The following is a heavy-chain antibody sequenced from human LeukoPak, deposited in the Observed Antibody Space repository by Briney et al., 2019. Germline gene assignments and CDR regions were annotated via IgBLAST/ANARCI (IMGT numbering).Heavy chain of an antibody. J-gene: IGHJ3*02. CDR1: GFTFSSYA. Sequence: PGGSLRLSCAASGFTFSSYAMHWVRQAPGKGLEWVAVISYDGSNKYYADSVKGRFTISRDNSKNTLYLQMNSLRAEDTAVYYCARDNSGSYYGSDAFDIWGQGTMVTVSS. CDR2: ISYDGSNK. D-gene: IGHD1-26*01. V-gene: IGHV3-30-3*01. CDR3: ARDNSGSYYGSDAFDI.